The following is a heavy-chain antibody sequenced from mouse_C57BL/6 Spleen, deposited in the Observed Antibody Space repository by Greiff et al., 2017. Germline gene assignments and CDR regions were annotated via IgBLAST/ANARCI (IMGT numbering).Heavy chain of an antibody. Sequence: QVQLKQSGPELVKPGASVKISCKASGYAFSSSWMNWVKQRPGKGLEWIGRIYPGDGDTNYNGKFKGKATLTADKSSSTAYMQLSSLTSEDSAVYFGVSGQLRLRYAMDYWGQGTSVTVSS. CDR2: IYPGDGDT. CDR3: VSGQLRLRYAMDY. J-gene: IGHJ4*01. CDR1: GYAFSSSW. D-gene: IGHD3-2*02. V-gene: IGHV1-82*01.